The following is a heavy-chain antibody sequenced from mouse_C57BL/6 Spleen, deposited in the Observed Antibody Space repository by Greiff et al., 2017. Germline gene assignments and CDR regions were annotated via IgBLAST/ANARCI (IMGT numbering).Heavy chain of an antibody. CDR3: AREMDYYGSSYPDY. CDR2: IDPSDSET. J-gene: IGHJ2*01. CDR1: GYTFTSYW. D-gene: IGHD1-1*01. Sequence: QVQLKQPGAELVRPGSSVKLSCKASGYTFTSYWMHWVKQRPIQGLEWIGNIDPSDSETHYNQKFKDKATLTVDKSSSTAYMQLSSLTSEDSAVYYCAREMDYYGSSYPDYWGQGTTLTVSS. V-gene: IGHV1-52*01.